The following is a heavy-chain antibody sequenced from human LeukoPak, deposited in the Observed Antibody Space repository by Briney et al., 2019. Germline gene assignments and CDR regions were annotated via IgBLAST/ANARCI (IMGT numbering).Heavy chain of an antibody. CDR1: GLIVSNNY. CDR3: ARGCCYERSGYCPFDC. CDR2: MYSGGGT. J-gene: IGHJ4*02. Sequence: GGFLRLFGAASGLIVSNNYMNWVRRAPGKGLGWVSIMYSGGGTYYADSVKGRFTISRDNSKNTLYLQMNSLRADDTAVYYCARGCCYERSGYCPFDCWGPGTLVTVSS. V-gene: IGHV3-53*01. D-gene: IGHD3-22*01.